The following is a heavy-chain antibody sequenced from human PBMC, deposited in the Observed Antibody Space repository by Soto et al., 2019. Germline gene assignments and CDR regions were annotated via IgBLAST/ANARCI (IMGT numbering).Heavy chain of an antibody. CDR2: ISYDGSNK. J-gene: IGHJ6*02. CDR1: GFTFSSYG. Sequence: GGSLRLSCAASGFTFSSYGMHWVRQAPGKGLEWVAVISYDGSNKYYADSVKGRFTISRDNSKNTLYLQMNSLRAEDTAVYYFAKDEVDIVVVPAAQPYGMDVWGQGTTVTVSS. CDR3: AKDEVDIVVVPAAQPYGMDV. V-gene: IGHV3-30*18. D-gene: IGHD2-2*01.